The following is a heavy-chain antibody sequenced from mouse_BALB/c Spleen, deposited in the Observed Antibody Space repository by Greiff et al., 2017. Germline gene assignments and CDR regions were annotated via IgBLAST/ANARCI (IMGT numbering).Heavy chain of an antibody. CDR1: GFPFSSFG. J-gene: IGHJ2*01. Sequence: EVKLVESGGGLVQPGGSRKLSCAASGFPFSSFGMHWVRQAPEKGLEWVAYISSGSSTIYYADTVKGRFTISRDNPKNTLFLQMTSLRSEDTAMYYCAKGSTTVVAPDYWGQGTTLTVSS. V-gene: IGHV5-17*02. CDR2: ISSGSSTI. CDR3: AKGSTTVVAPDY. D-gene: IGHD1-1*01.